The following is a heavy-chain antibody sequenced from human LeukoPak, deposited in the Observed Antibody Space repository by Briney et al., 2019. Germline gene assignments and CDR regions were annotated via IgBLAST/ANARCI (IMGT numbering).Heavy chain of an antibody. CDR1: GFTFSSYA. CDR2: IRSKAYGGTT. CDR3: TRDGDPLRYFDWSLYYFDY. D-gene: IGHD3-9*01. J-gene: IGHJ4*02. V-gene: IGHV3-49*04. Sequence: QPGGSLRLSCAASGFTFSSYAMSWVRQAPGKGLEWVGFIRSKAYGGTTEYAASVKGRFTISRDDSKSIAYLQMNSLKTEDTAVYYCTRDGDPLRYFDWSLYYFDYWGQGTLVTVSS.